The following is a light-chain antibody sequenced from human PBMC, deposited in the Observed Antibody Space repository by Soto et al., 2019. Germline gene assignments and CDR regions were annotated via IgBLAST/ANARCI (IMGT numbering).Light chain of an antibody. CDR2: LGS. V-gene: IGKV2-28*01. J-gene: IGKJ2*01. CDR1: QSLLHSNGYNY. Sequence: DIVMTQSPLSLPVTPGEPASISCRSSQSLLHSNGYNYLDWYLQKPGQSPQLLIYLGSNRASGVPDRFSGSGSGTDFTLKISRVEADGVGVYYCMQALQTPYTFGQGTKLEIK. CDR3: MQALQTPYT.